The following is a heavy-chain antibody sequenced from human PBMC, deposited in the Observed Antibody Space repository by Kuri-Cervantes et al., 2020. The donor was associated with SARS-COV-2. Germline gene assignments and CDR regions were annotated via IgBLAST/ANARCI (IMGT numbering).Heavy chain of an antibody. CDR1: GFTFGSYW. CDR2: INTDGSST. V-gene: IGHV3-74*01. CDR3: TTRYCSSTSCYNY. J-gene: IGHJ4*02. D-gene: IGHD2-2*02. Sequence: GGSLRLSCAASGFTFGSYWMHWVRQAPGKGLVWVSRINTDGSSTNYADSVKDRFTMSRDNAKNTLYLQMSSLRAEDTAVYYCTTRYCSSTSCYNYWGQGNLVTVSS.